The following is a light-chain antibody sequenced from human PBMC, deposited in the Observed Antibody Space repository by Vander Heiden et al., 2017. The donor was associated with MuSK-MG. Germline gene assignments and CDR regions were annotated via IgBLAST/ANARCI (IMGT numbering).Light chain of an antibody. CDR2: WAS. V-gene: IGKV4-1*01. CDR1: QRVSQSVSDENY. Sequence: DIVMTQSPDSLAVSLGERATINCKSSQRVSQSVSDENYLAWYQQKPGQPPKLLISWASTRESGVPDRFSGSGSGTDFTLTISNLQAEDVAVYYCQQFYTAPHRTFGQGTRVEV. J-gene: IGKJ1*01. CDR3: QQFYTAPHRT.